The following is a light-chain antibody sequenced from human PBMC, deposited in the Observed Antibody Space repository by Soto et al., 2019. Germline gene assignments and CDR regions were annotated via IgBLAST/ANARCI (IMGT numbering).Light chain of an antibody. CDR2: EVS. V-gene: IGLV2-14*01. J-gene: IGLJ1*01. Sequence: QSVLTQPASVSGSPGQSITISCTGTSSDVGGYDYVSWYQQHPDKAPKLMIYEVSNRPSGVSNRFSGSKSGNTASLTISGLQAEDEADYYCSSYTSSSTAIVFGTGTKVTVL. CDR3: SSYTSSSTAIV. CDR1: SSDVGGYDY.